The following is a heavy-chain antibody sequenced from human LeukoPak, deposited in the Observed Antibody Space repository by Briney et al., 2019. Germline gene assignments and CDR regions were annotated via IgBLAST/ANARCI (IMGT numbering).Heavy chain of an antibody. CDR2: INPHSGGT. CDR1: GYTFTGHY. Sequence: ASAKVSCKASGYTFTGHYMHWVRQAPGQGLEWMGWINPHSGGTNYAQKFQGRVTMTRDTSISTAYMELSRLRSDDTAVYYCARYYSNWFDPWGQGTLVTVSS. J-gene: IGHJ5*02. V-gene: IGHV1-2*02. CDR3: ARYYSNWFDP. D-gene: IGHD4-11*01.